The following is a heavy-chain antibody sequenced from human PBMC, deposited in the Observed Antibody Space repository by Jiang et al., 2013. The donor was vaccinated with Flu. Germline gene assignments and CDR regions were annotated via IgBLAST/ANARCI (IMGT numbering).Heavy chain of an antibody. V-gene: IGHV1-3*01. J-gene: IGHJ4*02. Sequence: GAEVKKPGASVKISCKASGYIFMQYAMHWVRQAPGQGLEWMGWINAGVGNIRYSQKFQGRVTITRDTSARTVYMELNRLEFEDTAVYFCARGGDYGPDYWGQGTPVTVSS. CDR3: ARGGDYGPDY. D-gene: IGHD4-17*01. CDR2: INAGVGNI. CDR1: GYIFMQYA.